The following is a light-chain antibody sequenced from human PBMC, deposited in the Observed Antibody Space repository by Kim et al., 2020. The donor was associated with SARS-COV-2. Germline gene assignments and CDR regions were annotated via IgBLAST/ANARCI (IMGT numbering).Light chain of an antibody. CDR3: QQYDDWPPWT. V-gene: IGKV3-15*01. Sequence: SPGETVTLTGRSRHSVSNNVAWYQQKPGQAPRLLIYGASTRATDIPARFSGSGSGTDFTLTISSLQSEDLAVYHCQQYDDWPPWTFGQGTKVDIK. CDR1: HSVSNN. J-gene: IGKJ1*01. CDR2: GAS.